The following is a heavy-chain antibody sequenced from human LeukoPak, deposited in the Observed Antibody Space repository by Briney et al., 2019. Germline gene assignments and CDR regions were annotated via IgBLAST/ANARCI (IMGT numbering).Heavy chain of an antibody. CDR1: DDSFSSHY. D-gene: IGHD4-17*01. CDR2: ISYIGST. Sequence: SETLSLTCAVSDDSFSSHYWTWIRQPPGKGLEWIGYISYIGSTNYNPSLKSRVTISIDTAKNQFSLKLSSVTAADTAVYYCARDLVTVTKGFDIWGQGTMVSVSS. CDR3: ARDLVTVTKGFDI. V-gene: IGHV4-59*11. J-gene: IGHJ3*02.